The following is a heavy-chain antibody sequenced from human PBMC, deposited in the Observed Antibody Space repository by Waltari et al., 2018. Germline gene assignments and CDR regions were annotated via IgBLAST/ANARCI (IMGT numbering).Heavy chain of an antibody. CDR3: ARAFDSYYFYYLDV. J-gene: IGHJ6*03. Sequence: QVQLQEWGAGLLKPSETLSLTCVVSVGSFSNFYCGWIRQPPGKGLEWIGEVNHSENTNYNPSLKSRVTISLDTSKKQFSLKMRSVTAADTAVYFCARAFDSYYFYYLDVWGEGTTVIVSS. V-gene: IGHV4-34*01. CDR2: VNHSENT. CDR1: VGSFSNFY.